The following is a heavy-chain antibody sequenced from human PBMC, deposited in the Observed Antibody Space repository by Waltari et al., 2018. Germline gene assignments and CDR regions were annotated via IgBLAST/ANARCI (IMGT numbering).Heavy chain of an antibody. CDR1: GYSFTSYW. Sequence: EVQLVQSGAEVKKPGESLKISCKGSGYSFTSYWIGWVRQMPGKGLEWMGIIYPGDSDTRYSPSVQGQVTISADNAISTAYLQWSSLKASDTAMYYCARPSGPPTRKPEYYYYGMDVWGQGTTVTVSS. J-gene: IGHJ6*02. V-gene: IGHV5-51*03. CDR2: IYPGDSDT. CDR3: ARPSGPPTRKPEYYYYGMDV.